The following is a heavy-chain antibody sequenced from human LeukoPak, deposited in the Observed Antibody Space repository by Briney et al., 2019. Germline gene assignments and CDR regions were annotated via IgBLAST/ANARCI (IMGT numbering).Heavy chain of an antibody. D-gene: IGHD6-13*01. Sequence: SETLSLTCTVSGGSISSYYWSWIRQPPGKGLEWIGYIYYSGSTNYNPSLKSGVTISVDTSKKQFSLKLSSVTAADTAVYYCATYSSSWYWYFDLWGRGTLVTVSS. CDR2: IYYSGST. CDR3: ATYSSSWYWYFDL. CDR1: GGSISSYY. J-gene: IGHJ2*01. V-gene: IGHV4-59*01.